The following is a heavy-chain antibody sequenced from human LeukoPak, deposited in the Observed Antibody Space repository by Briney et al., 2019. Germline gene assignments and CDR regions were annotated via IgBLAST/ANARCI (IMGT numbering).Heavy chain of an antibody. CDR2: ISWNSGSI. CDR3: AKASTHYYDSSGYHDY. D-gene: IGHD3-22*01. CDR1: GFTFDDYA. J-gene: IGHJ4*02. V-gene: IGHV3-9*01. Sequence: GRSLRLSCAASGFTFDDYAMHWVRQAPGKGLEWVSGISWNSGSIGYADSVKGRFTISRDNAKNSPYLQMNSLRAEDTALYYCAKASTHYYDSSGYHDYWGQGTLVTVSS.